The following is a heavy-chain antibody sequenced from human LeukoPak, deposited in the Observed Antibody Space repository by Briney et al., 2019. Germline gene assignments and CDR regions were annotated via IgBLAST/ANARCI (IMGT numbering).Heavy chain of an antibody. CDR1: GFTVDTYG. Sequence: RRSLRLSCAASGFTVDTYGLSWVSQAAGNGLEWVAAISNDGGGIMYAAFVEGRFTISRDNSKNTLFLQMNSLRAEDTALYYCAKGSTGYFADLWGQGTLVTVSS. CDR3: AKGSTGYFADL. CDR2: ISNDGGGI. D-gene: IGHD3-22*01. V-gene: IGHV3-23*01. J-gene: IGHJ5*02.